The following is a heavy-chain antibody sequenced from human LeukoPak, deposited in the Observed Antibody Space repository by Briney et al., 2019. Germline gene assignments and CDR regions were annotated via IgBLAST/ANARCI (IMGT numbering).Heavy chain of an antibody. CDR2: ISAYNGNT. CDR3: ARDGVVPAATVPDY. V-gene: IGHV1-18*01. CDR1: GYTFTSYG. J-gene: IGHJ4*02. D-gene: IGHD2-2*01. Sequence: ASVKVSCKASGYTFTSYGISWVRQAPGQGLEWMGWISAYNGNTNYAQKPQGSVTMTTDTSTSTPYMALRSLRSDDTAVYYCARDGVVPAATVPDYWGQGTLVTVSS.